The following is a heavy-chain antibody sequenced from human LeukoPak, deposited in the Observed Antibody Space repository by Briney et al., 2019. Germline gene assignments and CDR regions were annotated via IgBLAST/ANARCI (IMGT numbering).Heavy chain of an antibody. J-gene: IGHJ6*02. D-gene: IGHD1-26*01. Sequence: GGSLRLSCAATGFSFRSYLMNWVRQAPGKGLEWLAIIKQDGSEKHYKGSVEGRFTISRDNAKNSLHLQMNSLRAEDTAVYYCAGSMSGSYWGYYYGMDVWGQGTTVTVSS. CDR1: GFSFRSYL. CDR3: AGSMSGSYWGYYYGMDV. CDR2: IKQDGSEK. V-gene: IGHV3-7*01.